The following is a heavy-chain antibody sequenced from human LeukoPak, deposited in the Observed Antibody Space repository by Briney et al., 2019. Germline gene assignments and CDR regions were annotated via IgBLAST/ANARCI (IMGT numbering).Heavy chain of an antibody. Sequence: KASETLSLTCTVSGGSISSSSYYWSWLRQPAGKGLEWIGRIYTSGSTNYNPSLKSRVTISVDTSKNQFSLKLSSVTAADTAVYYCARDREVGATRRRFDPWGQGTLVTVSS. CDR2: IYTSGST. V-gene: IGHV4-61*02. CDR1: GGSISSSSYY. CDR3: ARDREVGATRRRFDP. D-gene: IGHD1-26*01. J-gene: IGHJ5*02.